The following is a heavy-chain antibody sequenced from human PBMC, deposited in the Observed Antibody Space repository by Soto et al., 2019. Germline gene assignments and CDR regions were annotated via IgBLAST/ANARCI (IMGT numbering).Heavy chain of an antibody. V-gene: IGHV1-18*04. D-gene: IGHD3-9*01. CDR1: GYTFTSYY. J-gene: IGHJ4*02. CDR3: ARDKSPYYDILTGPIPNY. Sequence: ASVKVSCKASGYTFTSYYMHWVRQAPGQGHEWMGKISAYNSNTNYAQKHQGRDTMTTDTSTSTAYMELRSLRSDDTAVYYCARDKSPYYDILTGPIPNYWGQGTLVTVSS. CDR2: ISAYNSNT.